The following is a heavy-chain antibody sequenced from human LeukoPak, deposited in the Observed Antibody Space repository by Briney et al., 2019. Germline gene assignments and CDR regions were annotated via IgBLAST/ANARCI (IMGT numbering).Heavy chain of an antibody. D-gene: IGHD5-24*01. J-gene: IGHJ3*02. CDR1: GFTFSSYG. CDR3: ARTRDGYNYDAFDI. Sequence: GGSLRLSCAASGFTFSSYGMHWVRQAPGKGLEWVAVISYDGSNKYYADSVKGRFTISRDNSKSTLYLQMNSLRAEDTAVYYCARTRDGYNYDAFDIWGQGTMVTVSS. V-gene: IGHV3-30*03. CDR2: ISYDGSNK.